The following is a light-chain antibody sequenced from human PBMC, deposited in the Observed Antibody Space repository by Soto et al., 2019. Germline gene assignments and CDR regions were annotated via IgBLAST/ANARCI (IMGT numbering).Light chain of an antibody. V-gene: IGLV2-14*01. CDR3: CSYASSTSYA. J-gene: IGLJ1*01. CDR2: DVT. Sequence: QSVLTQPASVSGSPGESISISCTGTSSDVGGYNFVSWYQQHPGKAPKLMIHDVTTRPSGVSIRFSGSKSGTTASLTISGLQPEDEADYYCCSYASSTSYAFGTGTKVTVL. CDR1: SSDVGGYNF.